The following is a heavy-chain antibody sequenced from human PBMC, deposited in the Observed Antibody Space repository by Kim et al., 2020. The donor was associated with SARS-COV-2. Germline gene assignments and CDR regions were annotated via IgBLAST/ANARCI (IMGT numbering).Heavy chain of an antibody. V-gene: IGHV4-34*01. Sequence: SETLSLTCAVYGGSFSDYQWTWVRQPPGKGLEWIGEISHSGTTNYNPSLKSRLTISVDASKSQFSLKLTSITAADTAVYFCAREAAPGSYYLHFWGRGTLVTVSS. CDR2: ISHSGTT. D-gene: IGHD1-1*01. CDR1: GGSFSDYQ. CDR3: AREAAPGSYYLHF. J-gene: IGHJ4*02.